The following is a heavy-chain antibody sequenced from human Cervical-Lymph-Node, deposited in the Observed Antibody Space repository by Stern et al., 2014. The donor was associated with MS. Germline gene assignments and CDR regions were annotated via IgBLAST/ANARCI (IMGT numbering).Heavy chain of an antibody. V-gene: IGHV3-49*03. Sequence: EVQLVESGGTLVPPGRSLRLSCTASGFTLSDYAMSWFRQAPGKGLEWVGFIRSEVFGGTADYAASVNGRFTISRDTSRNIAYLHMNSLKTEDTGIYYCAWYDYDTRGDPLFDYWGRGTPVTVSS. CDR2: IRSEVFGGTA. CDR3: AWYDYDTRGDPLFDY. CDR1: GFTLSDYA. J-gene: IGHJ4*02. D-gene: IGHD3-22*01.